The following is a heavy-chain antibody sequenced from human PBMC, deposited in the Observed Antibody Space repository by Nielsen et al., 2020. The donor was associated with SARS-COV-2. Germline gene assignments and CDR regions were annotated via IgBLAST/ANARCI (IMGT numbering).Heavy chain of an antibody. CDR2: TYYRSKWYN. CDR1: GDSDSSSSAA. J-gene: IGHJ6*03. V-gene: IGHV6-1*01. Sequence: SQTLSLTCAISGDSDSSSSAAWNWIRQSPSRGLEWLERTYYRSKWYNDYAVSVKSRITINPDTSKNQFSLHLNSVTPEDTAVYYCARARGAYGDYYYYYYTDVWGKGTTVTVSS. CDR3: ARARGAYGDYYYYYYTDV. D-gene: IGHD4-17*01.